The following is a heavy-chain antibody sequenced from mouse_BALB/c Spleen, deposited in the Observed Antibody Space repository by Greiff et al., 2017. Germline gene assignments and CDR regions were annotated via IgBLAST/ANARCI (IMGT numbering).Heavy chain of an antibody. D-gene: IGHD2-2*01. CDR3: ARSSYGYDWFAY. CDR2: IWSGGST. V-gene: IGHV2-2*02. J-gene: IGHJ3*01. Sequence: QVQLQQSGPGLVQPSQSLSITCTVSGFSLTSYGVHWVRQSPGKGLEWLGVIWSGGSTDYNAAFISRLSISKDNSKSQVFFKMNSLQANDTAIYYCARSSYGYDWFAYWGQGTLVTVSA. CDR1: GFSLTSYG.